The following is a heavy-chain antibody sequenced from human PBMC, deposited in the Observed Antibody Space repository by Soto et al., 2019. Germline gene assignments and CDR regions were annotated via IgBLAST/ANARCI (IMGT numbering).Heavy chain of an antibody. CDR3: ATRITVFGLLIPPFDP. V-gene: IGHV4-34*01. Sequence: SETLSLTCAVYGGSVNGYYWNWIRQPPGKGLEWIGEINHTGGTHYSPSLKSRVTMSVDTSKNQFSLRLSSVTAADTAIYYCATRITVFGLLIPPFDPWGQGXQVTVSS. CDR1: GGSVNGYY. J-gene: IGHJ5*02. D-gene: IGHD3-3*01. CDR2: INHTGGT.